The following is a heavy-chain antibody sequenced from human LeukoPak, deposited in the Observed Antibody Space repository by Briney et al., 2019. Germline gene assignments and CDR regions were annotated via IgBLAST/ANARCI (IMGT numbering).Heavy chain of an antibody. Sequence: ETLSLTCTVSGGSISDYYWSWVRQAPGKGLEWVANIKQDGSEKYYVDSVKGRFTISRDNAKNSLYLQMNSLRAEDTAVYYCAREDLDAFDIWGQGTMVTVSS. CDR1: GGSISDYY. D-gene: IGHD3/OR15-3a*01. CDR2: IKQDGSEK. CDR3: AREDLDAFDI. V-gene: IGHV3-7*01. J-gene: IGHJ3*02.